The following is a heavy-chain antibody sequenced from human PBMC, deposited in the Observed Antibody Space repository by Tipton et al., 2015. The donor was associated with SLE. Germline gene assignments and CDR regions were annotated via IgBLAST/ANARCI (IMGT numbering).Heavy chain of an antibody. J-gene: IGHJ4*02. CDR1: GGSISSGGYY. CDR2: VYASGST. V-gene: IGHV4-31*03. CDR3: ARDSLHSSGRRSVY. D-gene: IGHD6-19*01. Sequence: TLSLTCTVSGGSISSGGYYWSWIRQHPGKGLEWIGRVYASGSTYCNPSLKSRVTISVDTSKNQFSLKLSSVTAADTAVYYCARDSLHSSGRRSVYWGQGTLVTVSS.